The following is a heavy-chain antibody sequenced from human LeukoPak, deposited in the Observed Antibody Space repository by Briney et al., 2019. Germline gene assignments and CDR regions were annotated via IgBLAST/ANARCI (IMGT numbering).Heavy chain of an antibody. CDR2: IKEDGSEK. CDR3: AGYNHLDS. CDR1: GFTFSSHW. J-gene: IGHJ4*02. D-gene: IGHD1-14*01. V-gene: IGHV3-7*01. Sequence: GGSLRLSCAAPGFTFSSHWMNWVRQAPGRGLEWVANIKEDGSEKYYGDSVKGRFAISRDNAENSLYLQMTSLTAEDTAVCYCAGYNHLDSWGRGTLVTVSS.